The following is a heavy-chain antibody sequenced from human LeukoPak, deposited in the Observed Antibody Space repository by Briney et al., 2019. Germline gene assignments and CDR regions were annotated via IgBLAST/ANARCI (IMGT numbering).Heavy chain of an antibody. CDR3: ARSDYGDYGDFDY. CDR1: GGSISSYY. V-gene: IGHV4-59*01. Sequence: SETLSLTCTVSGGSISSYYWSWIRQPPGKGLEWIGYIYYSGSTNYNPSLKSRVTISVDTSKNQFSLKLSSVTAADTAVYYCARSDYGDYGDFDYWGQGTLVTVSS. CDR2: IYYSGST. D-gene: IGHD4-17*01. J-gene: IGHJ4*02.